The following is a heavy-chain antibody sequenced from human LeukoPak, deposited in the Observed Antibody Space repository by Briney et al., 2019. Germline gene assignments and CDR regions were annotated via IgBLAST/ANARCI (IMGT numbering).Heavy chain of an antibody. Sequence: PSETLSLTCTVSGGSISSYYWSWIRQPPGKGLEWIGYIYYSGSTNYNPSLKSRVTISVDTSKNQFSLKLSSVTAADTAAYYCARVDSGSYSVRVWGQGTLVTVSS. V-gene: IGHV4-59*01. D-gene: IGHD1-26*01. CDR3: ARVDSGSYSVRV. J-gene: IGHJ4*02. CDR2: IYYSGST. CDR1: GGSISSYY.